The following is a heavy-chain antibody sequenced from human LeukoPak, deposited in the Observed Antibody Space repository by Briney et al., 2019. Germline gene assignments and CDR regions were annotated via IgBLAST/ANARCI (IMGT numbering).Heavy chain of an antibody. Sequence: ASVKVSCKASGYTFNNYGISWVRQAPGQGLEWMGWISAYSGNTNYAQKLQDRVTLTTDTSTNTAHMELWSLRFDDTAVYYCGRDFGTQRVLRYFDCDVWGQGTLVTVSS. CDR2: ISAYSGNT. CDR3: GRDFGTQRVLRYFDCDV. CDR1: GYTFNNYG. J-gene: IGHJ4*02. V-gene: IGHV1-18*01. D-gene: IGHD3-9*01.